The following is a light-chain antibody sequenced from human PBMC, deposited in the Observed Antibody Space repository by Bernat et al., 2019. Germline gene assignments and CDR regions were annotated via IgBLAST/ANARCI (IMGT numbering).Light chain of an antibody. J-gene: IGKJ2*01. V-gene: IGKV2-28*01. Sequence: DIVMTQSPLSLPVTPGEPASISCRSSQSLLHSNGYKYLDWYLQKPGQSPRLLIYLGSNRASGVPDRFSGSGSGRDFTLKISRVEADDVGVYYCRQALQTPYTFGQGTKLEIK. CDR3: RQALQTPYT. CDR1: QSLLHSNGYKY. CDR2: LGS.